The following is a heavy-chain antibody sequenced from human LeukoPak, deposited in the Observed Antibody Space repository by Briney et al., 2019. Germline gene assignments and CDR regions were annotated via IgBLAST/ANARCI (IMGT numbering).Heavy chain of an antibody. J-gene: IGHJ4*02. D-gene: IGHD2-2*01. V-gene: IGHV1-69*05. CDR1: GGTFSSYA. CDR2: IIPIFGTA. Sequence: ASVKVSCKASGGTFSSYAISWVRQAPGQGLEWMGGIIPIFGTANYAQKFQGRVTITTDESTSTAYMELSSLRSEDTAVYYCARSVRYCSSTSCSVSWDYWGQGTLVTISS. CDR3: ARSVRYCSSTSCSVSWDY.